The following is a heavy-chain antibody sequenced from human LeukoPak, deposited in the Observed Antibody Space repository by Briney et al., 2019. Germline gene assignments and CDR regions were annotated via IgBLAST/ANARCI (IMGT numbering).Heavy chain of an antibody. Sequence: EGSLSLSCAASGFTFSDYYMNWIRQAPGKGLEGVQYISSSGNIVYYADSVKGRFTISRDNAKNSLYLQMDSLRAEDTAVYYCARGHSMGNYYYYMDVWGKGTTVTVSS. D-gene: IGHD2/OR15-2a*01. J-gene: IGHJ6*03. CDR3: ARGHSMGNYYYYMDV. V-gene: IGHV3-11*04. CDR2: ISSSGNIV. CDR1: GFTFSDYY.